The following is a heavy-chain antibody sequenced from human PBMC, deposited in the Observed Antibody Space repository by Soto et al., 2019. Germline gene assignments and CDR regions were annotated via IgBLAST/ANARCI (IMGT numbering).Heavy chain of an antibody. V-gene: IGHV1-18*04. J-gene: IGHJ6*02. CDR1: GYTFTSYG. CDR2: ISTYNGNT. Sequence: QVQLVQSGAEVKKPGASVKVSCKASGYTFTSYGISWVRQAPGQGLEWMGRISTYNGNTNYAQKLQGRVTMTTDTATDSAYMELRSLRSDDTAVYYCARDGQTTMVRGVRGGSYNYYRMDVWGQGTTVTVSS. CDR3: ARDGQTTMVRGVRGGSYNYYRMDV. D-gene: IGHD3-10*01.